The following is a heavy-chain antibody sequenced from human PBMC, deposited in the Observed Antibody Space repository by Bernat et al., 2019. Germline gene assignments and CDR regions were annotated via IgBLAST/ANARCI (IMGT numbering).Heavy chain of an antibody. D-gene: IGHD2-21*02. CDR2: IWYDGSNK. Sequence: QVQLVESGGGVVQPGRSLRLSCAASGFTFSSYGMHWVHQAPGKGLEWVAVIWYDGSNKYYADSVKGRFTISRDNSKNTLYLQMNSLRAEDTAVYYCARDEAYCGGDCYSIADAFDIWGQGTMVTVSS. CDR3: ARDEAYCGGDCYSIADAFDI. V-gene: IGHV3-33*01. CDR1: GFTFSSYG. J-gene: IGHJ3*02.